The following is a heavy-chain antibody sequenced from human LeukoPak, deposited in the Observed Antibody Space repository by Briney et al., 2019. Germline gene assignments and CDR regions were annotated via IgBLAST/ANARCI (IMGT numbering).Heavy chain of an antibody. CDR1: GFTFSSYA. CDR2: ISGSGGST. CDR3: AKDHFADYGDYVGFFGY. V-gene: IGHV3-23*01. Sequence: GGSLRLSCAASGFTFSSYAMSWVRQAPGKGLEWVSAISGSGGSTYYADSVKGRFTISRDNSKNTLYLQMNSLRAEDTAVYYCAKDHFADYGDYVGFFGYWGQETLVTVSS. J-gene: IGHJ4*02. D-gene: IGHD4-17*01.